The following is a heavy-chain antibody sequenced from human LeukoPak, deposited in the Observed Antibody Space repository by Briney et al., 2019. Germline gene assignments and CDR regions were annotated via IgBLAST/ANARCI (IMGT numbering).Heavy chain of an antibody. Sequence: ASVKVSCKASGYTFTGYYMHWVRQAPGQGLEWMGWINPNSGGTNYAQKFQGRVTMTRDTSISTAYMELSRLRSDDTAVYYCARDSVLWFGEFPHAFDIWGQGTMVAVSS. J-gene: IGHJ3*02. CDR2: INPNSGGT. CDR1: GYTFTGYY. V-gene: IGHV1-2*02. CDR3: ARDSVLWFGEFPHAFDI. D-gene: IGHD3-10*01.